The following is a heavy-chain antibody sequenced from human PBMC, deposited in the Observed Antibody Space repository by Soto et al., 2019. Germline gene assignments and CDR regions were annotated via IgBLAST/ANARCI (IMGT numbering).Heavy chain of an antibody. V-gene: IGHV3-21*01. D-gene: IGHD1-26*01. J-gene: IGHJ4*02. CDR2: ISSSSSYI. Sequence: GGSLRLSCAASGFTFSSYSMNWVRQAPGKGLEWVSSISSSSSYIYYADSVKGRFTISRDNAKNSLYLQMNSLRAEDTAVYYCARDSTSGSYYADYFDYWGQGTLVTVS. CDR3: ARDSTSGSYYADYFDY. CDR1: GFTFSSYS.